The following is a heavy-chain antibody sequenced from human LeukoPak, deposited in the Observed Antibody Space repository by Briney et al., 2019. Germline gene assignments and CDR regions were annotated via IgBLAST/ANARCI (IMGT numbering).Heavy chain of an antibody. Sequence: ASVKVSCKASGYTFTGYYMHWVRQAPGQGLEWMGRISPNSGGTNYAQKFQGRVTMTRDTSISTAYMELSRLRSDDTAVYYCARALQRLNLFKSDAFDIWGQGTMVTVSS. V-gene: IGHV1-2*06. CDR3: ARALQRLNLFKSDAFDI. J-gene: IGHJ3*02. CDR1: GYTFTGYY. D-gene: IGHD5-12*01. CDR2: ISPNSGGT.